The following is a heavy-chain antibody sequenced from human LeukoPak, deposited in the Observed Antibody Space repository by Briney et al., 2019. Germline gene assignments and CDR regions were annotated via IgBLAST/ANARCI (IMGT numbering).Heavy chain of an antibody. CDR3: ARDNFYYDSSGYYDAFDI. D-gene: IGHD3-22*01. Sequence: GGSLRLSCAASGFTFSSYWMHWVRQAPGKGQVWVSRINSDGSSTSYADSVKGRFTISRDNAKNTLYLQMNSLRAEDTAVYHCARDNFYYDSSGYYDAFDIWGQGTMVTVSS. J-gene: IGHJ3*02. CDR2: INSDGSST. CDR1: GFTFSSYW. V-gene: IGHV3-74*01.